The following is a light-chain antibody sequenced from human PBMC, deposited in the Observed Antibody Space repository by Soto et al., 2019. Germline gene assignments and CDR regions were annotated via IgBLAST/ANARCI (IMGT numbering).Light chain of an antibody. Sequence: QSALTQPASVSGSPGQSITISGTGTSRDIGDYNSVSWYQQHPGKAPKLMMYEVSNRPSGISNRFSGSKSGTTSSLTISGLQAEDEADYSCSAYTSSRTYVFGTVTKLTVL. CDR1: SRDIGDYNS. V-gene: IGLV2-14*01. CDR2: EVS. CDR3: SAYTSSRTYV. J-gene: IGLJ1*01.